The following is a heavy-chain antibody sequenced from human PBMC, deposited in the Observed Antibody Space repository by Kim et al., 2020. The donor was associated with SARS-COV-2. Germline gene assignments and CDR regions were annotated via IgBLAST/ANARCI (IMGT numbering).Heavy chain of an antibody. CDR2: IYYSGST. CDR3: ARVLVGSSSWLTSDI. CDR1: GGSVSSGSYY. Sequence: SETLSLTCTVSGGSVSSGSYYWSWIRQPPGKGLEWIGYIYYSGSTNYNPSLKSRVTISVDTSKNQFSLKLSSVTAADTAVYYCARVLVGSSSWLTSDIWGQGTMVTVSS. J-gene: IGHJ3*02. V-gene: IGHV4-61*01. D-gene: IGHD6-13*01.